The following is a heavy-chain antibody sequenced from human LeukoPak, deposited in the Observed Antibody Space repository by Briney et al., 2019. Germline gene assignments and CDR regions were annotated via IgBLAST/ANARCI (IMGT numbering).Heavy chain of an antibody. J-gene: IGHJ4*02. V-gene: IGHV3-30-3*01. Sequence: PGGSLRLSCAASGFTFSSYAMHWVRQAPGKGLEWVAVISYDGSNKYYADSVKGRFTISRDNAKNSLYLQMNSLRAEDTAVYYCARIPYCSGGSCYCDYWGQGTLVTVSS. CDR2: ISYDGSNK. CDR3: ARIPYCSGGSCYCDY. CDR1: GFTFSSYA. D-gene: IGHD2-15*01.